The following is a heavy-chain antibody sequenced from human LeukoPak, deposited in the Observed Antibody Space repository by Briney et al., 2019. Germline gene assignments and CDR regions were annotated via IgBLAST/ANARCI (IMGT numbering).Heavy chain of an antibody. J-gene: IGHJ4*02. CDR1: GFTFSSYG. CDR3: AKDAGRIAAAGTRYPDY. Sequence: GESLRLSCAASGFTFSSYGMHWVRQAPGKGLEWVAFIRYDGSNKYYADSVKGRFTISRDNSKNTLYLQMNSLRAEDTAVYYCAKDAGRIAAAGTRYPDYWGQGTLVTVSS. D-gene: IGHD6-13*01. V-gene: IGHV3-30*02. CDR2: IRYDGSNK.